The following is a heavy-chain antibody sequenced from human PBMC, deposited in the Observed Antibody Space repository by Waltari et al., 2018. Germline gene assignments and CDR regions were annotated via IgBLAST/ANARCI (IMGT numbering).Heavy chain of an antibody. CDR3: VKKNDEVYDRNGLVYDAFDM. CDR1: GFTFDDYA. J-gene: IGHJ3*02. CDR2: INWNSGSI. V-gene: IGHV3-9*01. D-gene: IGHD3-22*01. Sequence: EVQLVESGGGLVQPGRSLRLSCAASGFTFDDYAMHWVWQAPGKGLEWVAGINWNSGSIGYGDSVKGRFTISRDNARNSLYLQMNSLTAEDTALYYCVKKNDEVYDRNGLVYDAFDMWGQGTMVSVSS.